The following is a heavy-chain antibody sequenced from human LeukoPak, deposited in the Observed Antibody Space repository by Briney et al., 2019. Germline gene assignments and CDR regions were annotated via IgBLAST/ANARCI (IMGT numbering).Heavy chain of an antibody. V-gene: IGHV3-30*04. CDR1: GFTFSNYA. J-gene: IGHJ4*02. D-gene: IGHD6-13*01. Sequence: PGRSLRLSCAASGFTFSNYALHWVRQAPGKGLEWVSVVSHTGNNTYYADSVKGRFTISRDNSKNTLYLQMNSLTTDDTAIYYCMGMRFASPGNVYWGQGTLVSVSS. CDR2: VSHTGNNT. CDR3: MGMRFASPGNVY.